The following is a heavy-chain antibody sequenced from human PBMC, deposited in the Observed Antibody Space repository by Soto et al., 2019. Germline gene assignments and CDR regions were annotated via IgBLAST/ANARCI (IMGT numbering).Heavy chain of an antibody. CDR2: MNPSGGST. D-gene: IGHD3-9*01. J-gene: IGHJ4*02. CDR3: AGGGGRGFDWSLPVIGY. V-gene: IGHV1-46*03. CDR1: GYTFTSYY. Sequence: QVQLVQSGAEVKKPGASVKVSCKASGYTFTSYYMHWVRQAPGQGLEWMGIMNPSGGSTSYAQKFQGGLTMTRATATSTVDMGLRSVRSEDTAVYYCAGGGGRGFDWSLPVIGYWGQGTLVTASS.